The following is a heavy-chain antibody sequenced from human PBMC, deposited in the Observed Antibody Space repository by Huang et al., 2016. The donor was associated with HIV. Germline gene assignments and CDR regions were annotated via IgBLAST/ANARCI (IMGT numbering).Heavy chain of an antibody. Sequence: EVQLVESGGGLVQPGGSLTLSCAASGFTLSAYSMNWVRQTQGKGLECVSYINNNGSKICYAEAVKGRFTISRDNAKNSLYLQMNSLRDDDTAVFYCATSYGYFPHWGQGTLVTVSS. CDR2: INNNGSKI. V-gene: IGHV3-48*02. J-gene: IGHJ1*01. CDR3: ATSYGYFPH. D-gene: IGHD5-18*01. CDR1: GFTLSAYS.